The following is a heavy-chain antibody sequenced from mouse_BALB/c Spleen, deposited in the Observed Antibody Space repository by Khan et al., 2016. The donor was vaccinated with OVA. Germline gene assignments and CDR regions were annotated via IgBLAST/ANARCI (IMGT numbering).Heavy chain of an antibody. V-gene: IGHV1-4*01. D-gene: IGHD2-14*01. J-gene: IGHJ4*01. CDR2: INPRSGYT. CDR3: ARRTTGYTIDS. Sequence: VQLQQSGAELARPGASVRMSCKASGYTFTSNTMHWIKQRPGQGLEWIGYINPRSGYTNYNQNFKDKATLTADKSSSTAYMQLSSLTSEDSAVYYCARRTTGYTIDSWGPGPSVTVSS. CDR1: GYTFTSNT.